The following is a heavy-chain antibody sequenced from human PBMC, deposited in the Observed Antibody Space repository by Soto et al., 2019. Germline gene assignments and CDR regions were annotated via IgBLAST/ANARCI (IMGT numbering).Heavy chain of an antibody. D-gene: IGHD6-13*01. CDR2: TYQSGTT. J-gene: IGHJ5*02. CDR3: AREVNSSPARGPNWFDP. Sequence: QVQLQESGPGLVQPSGTLSLTCAVSGDSINNSHWWSWVRQTPGKGLEWIGATYQSGTTNYNPSVKTRVTISIDKSTIQFSLKMNSVTAADTAVYYCAREVNSSPARGPNWFDPLGQGTLVTVSS. V-gene: IGHV4-4*02. CDR1: GDSINNSHW.